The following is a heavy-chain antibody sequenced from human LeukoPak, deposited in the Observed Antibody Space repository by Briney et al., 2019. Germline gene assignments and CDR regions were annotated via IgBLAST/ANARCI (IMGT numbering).Heavy chain of an antibody. J-gene: IGHJ6*03. CDR2: INPSGSST. V-gene: IGHV1-46*01. CDR3: AMRAGGYYGNMAV. Sequence: GASVKVSCKASGYTFATYYMHWVRQAPGQGLEWMGIINPSGSSTSYAQKFQGRVNMTRETSTSTIYMELSSLRSEDTAVYYCAMRAGGYYGNMAVWGKGTTVTVSS. D-gene: IGHD3-3*01. CDR1: GYTFATYY.